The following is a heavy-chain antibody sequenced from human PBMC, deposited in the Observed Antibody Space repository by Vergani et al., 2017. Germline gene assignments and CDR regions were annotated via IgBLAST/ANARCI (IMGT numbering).Heavy chain of an antibody. CDR2: ISNSGNTI. D-gene: IGHD5-24*01. CDR1: GFSFSDHY. J-gene: IGHJ3*02. Sequence: QVQLVESGGGLVKPGGSLRLSCAASGFSFSDHYMTWICQAPGKGLEWVSYISNSGNTIEYAGSVKGRFSISRDNAKSSLFLQMDSLRAEDTAVYYCARDHRDYNNYPGTFDIWGQGSMVTVSS. V-gene: IGHV3-11*01. CDR3: ARDHRDYNNYPGTFDI.